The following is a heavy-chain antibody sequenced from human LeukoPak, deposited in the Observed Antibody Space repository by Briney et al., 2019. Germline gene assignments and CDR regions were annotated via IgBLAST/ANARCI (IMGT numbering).Heavy chain of an antibody. J-gene: IGHJ3*02. Sequence: GASVKVSCKASGYTFTGYSMHWVRQAPGQGLEWMGWINPGSGGTNYAQKFQGRVTMTRDTSINTAYMELRRLRSDDTAVYYCARGGVVVLGVMDIWGQGTVVTVSS. D-gene: IGHD2-21*01. CDR1: GYTFTGYS. CDR2: INPGSGGT. V-gene: IGHV1-2*02. CDR3: ARGGVVVLGVMDI.